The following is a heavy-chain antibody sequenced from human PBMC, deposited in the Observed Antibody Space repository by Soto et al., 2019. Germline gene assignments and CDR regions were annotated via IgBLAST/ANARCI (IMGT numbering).Heavy chain of an antibody. V-gene: IGHV4-61*08. CDR1: GGSISSGGYY. CDR2: IYYSGST. CDR3: ARGGRHNWFDP. J-gene: IGHJ5*02. Sequence: TSETLSLTCTVSGGSISSGGYYWSWIRQHPGKGLECIGYIYYSGSTNYNPSLKSRVTISVDTSKNQFSLKLSSVTAADTAVYYCARGGRHNWFDPWGQGTLVTVSS.